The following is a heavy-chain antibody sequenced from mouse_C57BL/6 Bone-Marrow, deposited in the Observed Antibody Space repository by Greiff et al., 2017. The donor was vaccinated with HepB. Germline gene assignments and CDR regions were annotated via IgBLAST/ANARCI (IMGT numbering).Heavy chain of an antibody. CDR2: IYPRSGNT. Sequence: QVHVKQSGAELARPGASVKLSCKASGYTFTSYGISWVKQRTGQGLEWIGEIYPRSGNTYYNEKFKGKATLTADKSSSTAYMELRSLTSEDSAVYFCARTPITTVVAVDYWGQGTTLTVSS. D-gene: IGHD1-1*01. J-gene: IGHJ2*01. V-gene: IGHV1-81*01. CDR3: ARTPITTVVAVDY. CDR1: GYTFTSYG.